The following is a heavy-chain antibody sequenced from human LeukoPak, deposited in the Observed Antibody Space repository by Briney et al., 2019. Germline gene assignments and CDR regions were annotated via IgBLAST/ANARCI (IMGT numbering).Heavy chain of an antibody. J-gene: IGHJ4*02. D-gene: IGHD3-16*02. V-gene: IGHV3-48*02. CDR3: ARDPVRSGGVIVRSAPFDY. Sequence: GALRLSCAASGFTFSDYAMHWVRQAPGKGLEWVSYISSSSSSIDYADSVKGRFTISRDNAKNSLYLQMNSLRDEDTAVYYCARDPVRSGGVIVRSAPFDYWGQGTLVTVSS. CDR2: ISSSSSSI. CDR1: GFTFSDYA.